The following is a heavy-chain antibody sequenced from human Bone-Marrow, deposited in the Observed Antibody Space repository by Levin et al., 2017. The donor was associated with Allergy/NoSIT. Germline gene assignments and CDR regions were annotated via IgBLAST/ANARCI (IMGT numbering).Heavy chain of an antibody. Sequence: QAGGSLRLSCAASGFSFENYAMHWVRQAPGKGLEWVSGINWNSNSMGYADSVKGRFTISRVNAKSSLYLQMNSLRTEDTAVYYCAKVGSSRDYYYGMDVWGQGTTVTVSS. CDR2: INWNSNSM. J-gene: IGHJ6*02. CDR3: AKVGSSRDYYYGMDV. D-gene: IGHD6-13*01. CDR1: GFSFENYA. V-gene: IGHV3-9*01.